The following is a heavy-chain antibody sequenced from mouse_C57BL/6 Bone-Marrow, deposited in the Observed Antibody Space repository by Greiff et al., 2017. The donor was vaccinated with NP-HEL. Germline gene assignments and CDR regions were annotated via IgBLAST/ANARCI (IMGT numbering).Heavy chain of an antibody. CDR2: ISDGGSYT. Sequence: EVKLMESGGGLVKPGGSLKLSCAASGFTFSSYAMSWVRQTPEKRLEWVATISDGGSYTYYPDNVKGRFTISRDKAKNNLYLQMSHLKSEDTAMYYCARDNWAGYFDYWGRGTALTVSS. CDR1: GFTFSSYA. V-gene: IGHV5-4*01. CDR3: ARDNWAGYFDY. D-gene: IGHD4-1*01. J-gene: IGHJ2*01.